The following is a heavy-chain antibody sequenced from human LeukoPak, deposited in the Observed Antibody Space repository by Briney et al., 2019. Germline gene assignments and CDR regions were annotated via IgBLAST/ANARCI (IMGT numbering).Heavy chain of an antibody. CDR3: ARDHIVVVPAAAGIYYYYYGMDV. D-gene: IGHD2-2*01. J-gene: IGHJ6*02. V-gene: IGHV3-66*01. CDR1: GFSVSSNY. CDR2: IYSGGDT. Sequence: PGGSLRLSCAASGFSVSSNYMSWVRRAPGKGLEWVSVIYSGGDTYHADSVKGRFTISRANSKNTLYLQMNSLRSEDTAVYYCARDHIVVVPAAAGIYYYYYGMDVWGQGTTVTVSS.